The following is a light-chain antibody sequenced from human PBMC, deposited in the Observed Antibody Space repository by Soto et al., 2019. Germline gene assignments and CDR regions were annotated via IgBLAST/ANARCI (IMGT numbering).Light chain of an antibody. CDR1: QSIGTS. V-gene: IGKV1-39*01. CDR2: GIF. CDR3: QQSYITPPT. Sequence: DIQMTQSPSSLSASIGDRVTITCRASQSIGTSLNWYQQKPGKAPKLLIYGIFNLQGGVPPRFSGSGSGTDFALTISSLQPEDFAVYYCQQSYITPPTFGQGTEVEMK. J-gene: IGKJ2*01.